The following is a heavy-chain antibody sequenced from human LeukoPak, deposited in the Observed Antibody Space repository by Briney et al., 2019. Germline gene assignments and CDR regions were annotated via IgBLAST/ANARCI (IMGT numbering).Heavy chain of an antibody. J-gene: IGHJ4*02. D-gene: IGHD1/OR15-1a*01. V-gene: IGHV3-23*01. Sequence: GWSLRLSCAASGFTVSDNYMTWVRQPPGKGLEWVSAISGSGGSTYYADSVKGRFTISRDNSKNTLYLQMNSLRAEDTAVYYCAKDRGGEQIGFGFDYWGQGTLVTVSS. CDR2: ISGSGGST. CDR3: AKDRGGEQIGFGFDY. CDR1: GFTVSDNY.